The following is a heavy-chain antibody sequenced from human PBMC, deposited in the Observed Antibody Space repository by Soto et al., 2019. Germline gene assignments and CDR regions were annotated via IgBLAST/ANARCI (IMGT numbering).Heavy chain of an antibody. J-gene: IGHJ4*02. V-gene: IGHV4-39*01. Sequence: SETLSLTCTVSGGSVSNSNYYCGWIRQSQGKGVEWIGSVYYRGRRYSKSSVKSRVTISVDTSKNQFSLNLNSVTALDTAVYYCVRQRTSVLTQAYFAYWGLVGLSTVSS. CDR1: GGSVSNSNYY. CDR2: VYYRGRR. D-gene: IGHD2-8*01. CDR3: VRQRTSVLTQAYFAY.